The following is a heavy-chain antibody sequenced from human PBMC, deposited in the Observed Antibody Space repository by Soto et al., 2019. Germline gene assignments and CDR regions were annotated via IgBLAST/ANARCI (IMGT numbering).Heavy chain of an antibody. V-gene: IGHV4-34*01. CDR3: ARGVRDGYSYDY. J-gene: IGHJ4*02. CDR2: INHSGST. D-gene: IGHD4-4*01. Sequence: SETLSLTCAVYGGSFSGYYWSWIRQPPGKGLEWIGEINHSGSTNYNPSLKSRVTISVDTSKNQFSLKLSSVTAADTAVYYCARGVRDGYSYDYWGQGTLVTVS. CDR1: GGSFSGYY.